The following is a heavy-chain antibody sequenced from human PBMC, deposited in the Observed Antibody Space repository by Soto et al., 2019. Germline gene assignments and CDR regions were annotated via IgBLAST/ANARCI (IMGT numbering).Heavy chain of an antibody. J-gene: IGHJ4*02. Sequence: PSETLSLTCSVSGGSVSSGYYYWSWIRLPPGKGLEWIGYIYDGVSTRNNPSLRSRVTMSIDTSNNQFSLKLTSVTAADTAFYYCASAVVGALEGYHIDYWGQGTLAPVSS. CDR1: GGSVSSGYYY. CDR2: IYDGVST. D-gene: IGHD2-15*01. V-gene: IGHV4-61*01. CDR3: ASAVVGALEGYHIDY.